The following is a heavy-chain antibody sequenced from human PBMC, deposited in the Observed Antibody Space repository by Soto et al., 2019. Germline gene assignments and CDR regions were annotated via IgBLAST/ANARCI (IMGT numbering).Heavy chain of an antibody. CDR1: GYTFSSYG. CDR3: ARDLYSSSLTHGF. Sequence: QVQLVQSGAEVKKPGASVKVSCKASGYTFSSYGISWVRQAPGQGLEWMGWISGYNGNTKYAEKFQGRVTMTTDTSTSTVYMELRSLRSDDTALYYCARDLYSSSLTHGFWGQGTLVTVSS. CDR2: ISGYNGNT. D-gene: IGHD6-6*01. J-gene: IGHJ4*02. V-gene: IGHV1-18*01.